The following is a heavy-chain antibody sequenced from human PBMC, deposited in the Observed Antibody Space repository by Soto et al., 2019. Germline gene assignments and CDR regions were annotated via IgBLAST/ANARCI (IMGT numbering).Heavy chain of an antibody. CDR2: IIPILGIA. J-gene: IGHJ4*02. CDR3: ARDLRDGYNLIY. V-gene: IGHV1-69*04. Sequence: SVKVSCKASGCTFSSYTISWVRQAPGQGLEWMGRIIPILGIANYAQKFQGRVTITAGKSTSTAYMELSSLRSEDTAVYYCARDLRDGYNLIYWGQGTLVTVSS. D-gene: IGHD5-12*01. CDR1: GCTFSSYT.